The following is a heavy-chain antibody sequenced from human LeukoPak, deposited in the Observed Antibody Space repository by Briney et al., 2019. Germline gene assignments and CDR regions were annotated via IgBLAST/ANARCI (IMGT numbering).Heavy chain of an antibody. V-gene: IGHV3-7*01. D-gene: IGHD6-19*01. Sequence: GGSLRLSCVASGFPFSSYWMTWVRQAPGKGLEWVANIKQDGSKKSYVDSVKGRFTISRDNAKNSLYLQMNSLGAGDTAIYYCAKGTGWFWGQGTLVTVSS. CDR1: GFPFSSYW. CDR2: IKQDGSKK. J-gene: IGHJ4*02. CDR3: AKGTGWF.